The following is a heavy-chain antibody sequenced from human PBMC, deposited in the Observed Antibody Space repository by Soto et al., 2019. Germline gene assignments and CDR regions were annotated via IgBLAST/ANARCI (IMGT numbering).Heavy chain of an antibody. J-gene: IGHJ4*02. CDR3: ARDMYTTRFDF. CDR1: GVSISNGGYY. D-gene: IGHD1-1*01. V-gene: IGHV4-31*03. CDR2: IDATGAT. Sequence: QVKLQESGPGLVKHSQTLSLTCSVSGVSISNGGYYWNRIRQHPGKLLEWIGYIDATGATYYNPSLRSRVSMSVDTSRNQFSLRLTSVTAADTAIYYCARDMYTTRFDFWGPGTLVTVSS.